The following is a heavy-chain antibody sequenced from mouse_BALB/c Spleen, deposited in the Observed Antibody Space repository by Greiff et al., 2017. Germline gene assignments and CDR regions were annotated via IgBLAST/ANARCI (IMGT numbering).Heavy chain of an antibody. Sequence: QVQLQQSGAELARPGASVKMSCKASGYTFTSYTMHWVKQRPGQGLEWIGYINPSSGYTNYNQKFKDKATLTADKSSSTAYMQLSSLTSEDSAVYYCARWPIIYYGSSYEYFDYWGQGTTLTVSS. CDR2: INPSSGYT. J-gene: IGHJ2*01. CDR3: ARWPIIYYGSSYEYFDY. CDR1: GYTFTSYT. V-gene: IGHV1-4*01. D-gene: IGHD1-1*01.